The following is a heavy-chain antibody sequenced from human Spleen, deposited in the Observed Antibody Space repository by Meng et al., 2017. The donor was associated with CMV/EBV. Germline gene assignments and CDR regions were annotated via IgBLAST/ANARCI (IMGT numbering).Heavy chain of an antibody. V-gene: IGHV3-30*02. J-gene: IGHJ6*02. D-gene: IGHD6-19*01. CDR3: AKDRVARWLASEVDYYGMDA. CDR2: IYYHGGSQ. Sequence: GGSLRLSCEVSGHSITYYGMHWVRQAPGKGLEWLSFIYYHGGSQVYADPVKGRFIVSRDNSKNTVSLQMNSLRGEDTAVYYCAKDRVARWLASEVDYYGMDAWGQGTTVTVSS. CDR1: GHSITYYG.